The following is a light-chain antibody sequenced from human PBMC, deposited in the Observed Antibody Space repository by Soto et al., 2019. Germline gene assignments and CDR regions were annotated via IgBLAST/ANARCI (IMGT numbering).Light chain of an antibody. CDR2: SAS. CDR3: HQYGSSPLT. Sequence: IVLTQSPGTLSLSPGETATLSCRASETVDTSSLGWYQQKPGRAPSLLIYSASRRATGIPDRFDASGSATDFTLTISRLEPEDFAVYYCHQYGSSPLTFGGGTKVEI. J-gene: IGKJ4*01. V-gene: IGKV3-20*01. CDR1: ETVDTSS.